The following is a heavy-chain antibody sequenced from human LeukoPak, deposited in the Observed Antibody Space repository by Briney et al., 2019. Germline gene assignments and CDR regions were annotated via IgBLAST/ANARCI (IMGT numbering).Heavy chain of an antibody. CDR2: INHSGST. CDR3: AREREESGAWYERPHFDY. Sequence: PSETLSLTCAVYGGSFSGYYRARIRQSPGKGLEWIGQINHSGSTNYNPSLKSRVTISVDTSKKQFSLKVNSVTAADTAVYYCAREREESGAWYERPHFDYWGQGALVTVSS. D-gene: IGHD6-19*01. J-gene: IGHJ4*02. V-gene: IGHV4-34*01. CDR1: GGSFSGYY.